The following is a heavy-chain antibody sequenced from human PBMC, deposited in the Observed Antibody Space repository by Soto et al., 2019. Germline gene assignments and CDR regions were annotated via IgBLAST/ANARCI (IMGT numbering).Heavy chain of an antibody. CDR1: GFTFIDYY. D-gene: IGHD3-3*01. J-gene: IGHJ6*02. CDR3: ARVYSYYDFWSGMDV. CDR2: ISSSGSTI. Sequence: GGSLRLSCAASGFTFIDYYMSYIRQAPGKGLEWVSYISSSGSTIYYADSVKGRFTISRDNAKNSLYLQMNSLRAEDTAVYYCARVYSYYDFWSGMDVWGQGTTVTVSS. V-gene: IGHV3-11*01.